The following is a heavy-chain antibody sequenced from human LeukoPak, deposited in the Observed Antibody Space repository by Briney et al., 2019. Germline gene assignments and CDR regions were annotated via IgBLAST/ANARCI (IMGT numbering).Heavy chain of an antibody. D-gene: IGHD2-15*01. V-gene: IGHV3-23*01. J-gene: IGHJ4*02. CDR1: GFTFSSSA. Sequence: GGSLRLSCAASGFTFSSSAMSWVRQAPGKGLEWVSVISSSGGSTYYADSVKGRFTIFRDNSKNTLYLQMSSLRAEDTAVYYCAKGSRSVAVDNLCDYWGQGTLVTVSS. CDR2: ISSSGGST. CDR3: AKGSRSVAVDNLCDY.